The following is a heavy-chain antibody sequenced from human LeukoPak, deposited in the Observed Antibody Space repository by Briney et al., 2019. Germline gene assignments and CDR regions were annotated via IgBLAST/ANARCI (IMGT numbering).Heavy chain of an antibody. CDR3: ARARSTSCFDY. D-gene: IGHD2-2*01. Sequence: GASVKVSCKTSNYTFISYGMSWVRQAPGQGLEWMGWISAFNGNTNYAQKFQGRVTMTTDTSTSTGYLEVRSLRSDDTAVYYCARARSTSCFDYWGQGTLVTVSS. CDR2: ISAFNGNT. J-gene: IGHJ4*02. V-gene: IGHV1-18*01. CDR1: NYTFISYG.